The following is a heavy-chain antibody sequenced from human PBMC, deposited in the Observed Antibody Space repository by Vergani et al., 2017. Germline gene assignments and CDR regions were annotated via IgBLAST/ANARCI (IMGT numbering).Heavy chain of an antibody. CDR1: GGSISSSSYY. CDR2: IYYSGST. D-gene: IGHD6-13*01. Sequence: QLQLQESGPGLVKPSETLSLTCTVSGGSISSSSYYWGWIRQPPGKGLEWIGSIYYSGSTYYNPSLKSRVTISVDTSKNQFSLKLSSVTAADTAVYYCARDGAAAAGKVNWGQGTLVTVSS. J-gene: IGHJ4*02. V-gene: IGHV4-39*02. CDR3: ARDGAAAAGKVN.